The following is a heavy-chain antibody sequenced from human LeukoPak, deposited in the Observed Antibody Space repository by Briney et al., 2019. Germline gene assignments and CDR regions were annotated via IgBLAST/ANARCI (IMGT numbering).Heavy chain of an antibody. Sequence: GGSLRLSCTASGFTFTSYGMNWVRQAPGKGLEWVSFIDTSGSYIYYGDSLKGRVTISRDNAKNSLYLQMNGLRAEDTAVYYCARGRSITLLRGVAMSDGFDIWGQGAMVAVSS. CDR1: GFTFTSYG. CDR2: IDTSGSYI. J-gene: IGHJ3*02. V-gene: IGHV3-21*01. CDR3: ARGRSITLLRGVAMSDGFDI. D-gene: IGHD3-10*01.